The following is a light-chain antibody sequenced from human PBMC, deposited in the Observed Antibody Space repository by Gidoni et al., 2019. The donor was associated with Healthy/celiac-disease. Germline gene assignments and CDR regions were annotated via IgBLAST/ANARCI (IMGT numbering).Light chain of an antibody. V-gene: IGKV4-1*01. Sequence: VITQSLDFLPFSLAEWATLHCKSSQSVSYSYNIKNNLAWYQQKPGQPPKLLIYWASTRESGVPDRFSGSGSGTEFALTISSLQAEDVAVYYCQQYYSASITFGQGTKLEIK. CDR2: WAS. CDR1: QSVSYSYNIKNN. J-gene: IGKJ2*01. CDR3: QQYYSASIT.